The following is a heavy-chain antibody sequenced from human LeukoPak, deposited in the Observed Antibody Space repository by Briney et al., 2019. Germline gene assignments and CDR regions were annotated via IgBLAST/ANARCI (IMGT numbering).Heavy chain of an antibody. J-gene: IGHJ4*02. Sequence: KPSETLSLTCTVSSGSISSYYWSWIRQPPGKGLEWIGYIYYSGSTNYNPSLKSRVTISVDTSKNQFSLQLNSVTPEDTAVYYCARAETVQLERRFTSYFDYWGQGTLVTVSS. CDR2: IYYSGST. V-gene: IGHV4-59*12. CDR3: ARAETVQLERRFTSYFDY. CDR1: SGSISSYY. D-gene: IGHD1-1*01.